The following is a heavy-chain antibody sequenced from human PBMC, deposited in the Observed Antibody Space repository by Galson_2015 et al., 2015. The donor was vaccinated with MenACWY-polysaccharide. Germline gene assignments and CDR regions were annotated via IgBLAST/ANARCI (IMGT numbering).Heavy chain of an antibody. CDR3: ARAYCDGVCRLDY. D-gene: IGHD2-21*02. Sequence: SLRLSCAASGFPFSDYCMNWVRQAPGKGLEWVAVIWFDGSNKYYTDSVRGRFTISRDTSKSTLYLQMTGLRAEDTAVYYCARAYCDGVCRLDYWGQGTLVTVSS. CDR2: IWFDGSNK. CDR1: GFPFSDYC. J-gene: IGHJ4*02. V-gene: IGHV3-33*08.